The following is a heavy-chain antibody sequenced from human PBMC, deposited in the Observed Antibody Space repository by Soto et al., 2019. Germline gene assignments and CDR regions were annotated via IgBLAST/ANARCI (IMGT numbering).Heavy chain of an antibody. D-gene: IGHD1-20*01. J-gene: IGHJ4*02. CDR3: ARSITGTDNSHTPFDY. CDR2: IYYSGST. CDR1: GGSISSSSYY. V-gene: IGHV4-39*01. Sequence: PSETLSLTCTVSGGSISSSSYYWGWIRQPPGKGLEWIGSIYYSGSTYYNPSLKSRVTISVDTSKNQFSLKLSSVTAADTAVYYCARSITGTDNSHTPFDYWGQGTLVTVSS.